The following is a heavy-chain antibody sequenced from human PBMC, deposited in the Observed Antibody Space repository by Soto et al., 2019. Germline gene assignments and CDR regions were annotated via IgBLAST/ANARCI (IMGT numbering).Heavy chain of an antibody. CDR2: ISGSGGST. CDR3: AKAMVRGVPYYYYGMDV. J-gene: IGHJ6*02. V-gene: IGHV3-23*01. D-gene: IGHD3-10*01. Sequence: PGGSLRLSCAASGFTFSSYAMSWVRQAPGKGLEWVSAISGSGGSTYYADSVKGRFTISRDNSKNTLYLQMNSLRAEDTAVYYCAKAMVRGVPYYYYGMDVWGQGTTVTVSS. CDR1: GFTFSSYA.